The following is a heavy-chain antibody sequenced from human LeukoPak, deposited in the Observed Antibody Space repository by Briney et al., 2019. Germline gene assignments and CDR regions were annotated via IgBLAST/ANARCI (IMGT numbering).Heavy chain of an antibody. V-gene: IGHV1-69*05. CDR3: VLFRYDYVWGSYRPNGYFDY. Sequence: GASVKVSCKASGGTLSSFAISWVRQAPGQGLEWMGGIIPIFGTTNYAQKFQGRVTMTTDTSTSTAYMELRSLRSDDTAVYYCVLFRYDYVWGSYRPNGYFDYWGQGTLVTVSS. D-gene: IGHD3-16*02. CDR1: GGTLSSFA. J-gene: IGHJ4*02. CDR2: IIPIFGTT.